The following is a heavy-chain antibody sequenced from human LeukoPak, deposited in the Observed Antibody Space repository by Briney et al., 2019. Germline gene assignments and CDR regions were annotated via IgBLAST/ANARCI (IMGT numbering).Heavy chain of an antibody. V-gene: IGHV4-34*01. Sequence: SETLSLTCAVYGGSFSGYYWSWIRQPPGKGLEWIGEINHSGSTNYNPSLKSRVTASVDKSKNQFSLKLSSVTAADTAVYYCARAVPVAGYFDYWGQGTLVTVSS. D-gene: IGHD6-13*01. CDR2: INHSGST. CDR1: GGSFSGYY. J-gene: IGHJ4*02. CDR3: ARAVPVAGYFDY.